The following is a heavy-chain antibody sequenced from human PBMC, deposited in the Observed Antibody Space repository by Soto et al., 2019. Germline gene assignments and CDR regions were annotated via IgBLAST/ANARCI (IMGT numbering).Heavy chain of an antibody. V-gene: IGHV1-69*02. Sequence: QVQLVQSGAEVKKPGSSVKVSCKASGGTFSSYTISWVRQAPGQGLEWMGRIIPITGIANYAQKFQGRVTITAEKSTSTAYMELSSLRSEDTSVYYWRNIPHYWGQGTLVTVSS. CDR3: RNIPHY. CDR1: GGTFSSYT. CDR2: IIPITGIA. J-gene: IGHJ4*02.